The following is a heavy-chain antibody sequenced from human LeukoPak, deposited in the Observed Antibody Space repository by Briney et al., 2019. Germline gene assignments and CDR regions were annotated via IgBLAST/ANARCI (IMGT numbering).Heavy chain of an antibody. Sequence: SVKVSCKASGGAFSNLGISWVRQAPGHGLEWMGGIIPIFATATYAQKFQGRVTITADDSTSTAYMELRSLRSDDTAVYYCTRGEDYVVEVTATTWTLFDYWGQGTLVTVSS. J-gene: IGHJ4*02. CDR2: IIPIFATA. D-gene: IGHD2-15*01. CDR1: GGAFSNLG. V-gene: IGHV1-69*13. CDR3: TRGEDYVVEVTATTWTLFDY.